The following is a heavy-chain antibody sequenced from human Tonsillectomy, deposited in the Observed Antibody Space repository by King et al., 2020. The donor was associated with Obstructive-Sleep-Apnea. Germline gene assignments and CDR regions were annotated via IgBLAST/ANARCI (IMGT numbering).Heavy chain of an antibody. CDR1: GFTFSSSG. D-gene: IGHD5-12*01. V-gene: IGHV3-30*18. CDR2: ISYAGSKK. CDR3: AKGASGYGDFDY. Sequence: VQLVESGGGVVQPGRSLRLSCAASGFTFSSSGLHWVRQAPGKGLEWGAVISYAGSKKYYADSVKGRFTISRDNSKNTLYLQMNSLRAEDTAVYYCAKGASGYGDFDYWGQGTLVTVSS. J-gene: IGHJ4*02.